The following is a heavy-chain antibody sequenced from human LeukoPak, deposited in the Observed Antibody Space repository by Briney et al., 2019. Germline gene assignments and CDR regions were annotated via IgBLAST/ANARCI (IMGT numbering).Heavy chain of an antibody. J-gene: IGHJ6*02. CDR3: ARERPYYYGMDV. Sequence: PGGSLRLSCEASGFTFINYAMTWVRQAPGKGLEWVSSISSSSSYIYYADSVKGRFTISRDNAKNSLYLQMNSLRAEDTAVYYCARERPYYYGMDVWGQGTTVTVSS. V-gene: IGHV3-21*01. CDR1: GFTFINYA. CDR2: ISSSSSYI.